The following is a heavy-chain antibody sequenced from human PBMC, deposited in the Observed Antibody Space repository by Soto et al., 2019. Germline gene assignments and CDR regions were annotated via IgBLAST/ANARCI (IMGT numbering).Heavy chain of an antibody. J-gene: IGHJ3*02. Sequence: ASVKVSCKASGYTFTSYGTSWVRQAPGQGLGWMGWISAYNGNTNYAQKLQGRVTMTTDTSTSTAYMELRSLRSDDTAVYYCARVYAILGGDAFDIWGQGTMVTVSS. CDR3: ARVYAILGGDAFDI. D-gene: IGHD2-8*01. CDR1: GYTFTSYG. V-gene: IGHV1-18*01. CDR2: ISAYNGNT.